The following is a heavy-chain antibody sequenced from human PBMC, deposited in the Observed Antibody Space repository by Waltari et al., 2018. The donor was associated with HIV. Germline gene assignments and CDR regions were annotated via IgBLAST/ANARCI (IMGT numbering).Heavy chain of an antibody. CDR2: ISYDGSNK. V-gene: IGHV3-30*01. J-gene: IGHJ3*02. D-gene: IGHD3-22*01. CDR1: GFTFSRYD. CDR3: ARDQTMTRAFDI. Sequence: QVQLVESGGGVVQPGRSLRLSCAASGFTFSRYDMHWVRQAPGKGLEWVAVISYDGSNKYYADSVKGRFTISRDNSKNTLYLQMNSLRAEDTAVYYCARDQTMTRAFDIWGQGTMVTVPS.